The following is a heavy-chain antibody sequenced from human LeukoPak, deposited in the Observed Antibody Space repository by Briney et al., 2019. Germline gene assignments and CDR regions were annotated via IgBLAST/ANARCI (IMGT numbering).Heavy chain of an antibody. Sequence: GGSLRLSCSGFGFTFGEFAMSWVRQAPGKRLEWVGFIRAKVFGETTEYGASAKGRFSISRDDSKSIAYLQMDSLKAEDTAVYYCARVVSHDFWSTFYPRWFDPWGQGTLVTVSS. CDR3: ARVVSHDFWSTFYPRWFDP. V-gene: IGHV3-49*04. J-gene: IGHJ5*02. CDR1: GFTFGEFA. CDR2: IRAKVFGETT. D-gene: IGHD3-3*01.